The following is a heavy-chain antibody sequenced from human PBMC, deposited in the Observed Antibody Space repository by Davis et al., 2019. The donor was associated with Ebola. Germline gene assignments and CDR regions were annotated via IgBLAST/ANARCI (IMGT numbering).Heavy chain of an antibody. CDR3: ASHSSGYPVDY. CDR1: GGSFSGYY. Sequence: SQTLSLTCAVYGGSFSGYYWSWIRQPPGKGLEWIGEINHSGSTNYNPSLKSRVTISVDMSKNQFSLKLSPVTAADTAVYYCASHSSGYPVDYWGQGTLVTVSS. D-gene: IGHD3-22*01. CDR2: INHSGST. J-gene: IGHJ4*02. V-gene: IGHV4-34*01.